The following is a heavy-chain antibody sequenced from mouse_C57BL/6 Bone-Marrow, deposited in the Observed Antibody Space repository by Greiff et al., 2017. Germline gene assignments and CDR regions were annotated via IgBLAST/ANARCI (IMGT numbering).Heavy chain of an antibody. CDR2: IDPSDSYT. CDR3: ALPNWYFDV. J-gene: IGHJ1*03. CDR1: GYTFTSYW. D-gene: IGHD5-1*01. Sequence: QVQLQQPGAELVMPGASVTLSFKASGYTFTSYWMPWLKQRPGHGLEWIGEIDPSDSYTNYNQKFKGKSTLTVDKSSSTAYMQLSSLTSEDSAVYYCALPNWYFDVWGTGTTVTVSS. V-gene: IGHV1-69*01.